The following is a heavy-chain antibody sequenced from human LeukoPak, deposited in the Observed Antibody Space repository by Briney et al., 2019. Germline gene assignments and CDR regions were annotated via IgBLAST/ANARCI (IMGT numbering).Heavy chain of an antibody. CDR3: TTGYGPIDF. D-gene: IGHD3-10*01. CDR2: IRSQSDGGTA. J-gene: IGHJ4*02. V-gene: IGHV3-15*01. CDR1: RFTFSDAW. Sequence: GGSLRLSCAVSRFTFSDAWMAWVRQAPGKGLEHVGRIRSQSDGGTADYAAPVKDRFTISRDDSNNMVYLYMNNLKIEDTAMYYCTTGYGPIDFWGQGTLVAVCS.